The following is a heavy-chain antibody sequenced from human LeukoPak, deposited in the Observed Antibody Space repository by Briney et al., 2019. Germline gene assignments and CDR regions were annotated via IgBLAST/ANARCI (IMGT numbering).Heavy chain of an antibody. V-gene: IGHV3-23*01. CDR1: GFTFSSYA. CDR3: AKLQKLGYSSSDP. J-gene: IGHJ5*02. CDR2: ISGSGGST. Sequence: GGSLRLSCAASGFTFSSYAMSWVRQAPGKGLEWVSAISGSGGSTYYADSVKGRFTISRGNSKSTLYLQMNSLRAEDTAVYYCAKLQKLGYSSSDPWGQGTLVTVSS. D-gene: IGHD5-24*01.